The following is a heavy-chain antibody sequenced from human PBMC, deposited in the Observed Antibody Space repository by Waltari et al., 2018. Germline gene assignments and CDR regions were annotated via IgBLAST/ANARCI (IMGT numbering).Heavy chain of an antibody. CDR2: KKKDGSEK. Sequence: DVFLQESGGGLVQPGGSLRLACAASGFTFSNFHMTWVRQTPGKGLGGVACKKKDGSEKYYVESVKGRFTISRDNDENSLFLQRNSLRPDDTAVYYCTTAGDILGRGDRAFWGQGALVTVSS. V-gene: IGHV3-7*01. D-gene: IGHD5-12*01. CDR3: TTAGDILGRGDRAF. J-gene: IGHJ4*02. CDR1: GFTFSNFH.